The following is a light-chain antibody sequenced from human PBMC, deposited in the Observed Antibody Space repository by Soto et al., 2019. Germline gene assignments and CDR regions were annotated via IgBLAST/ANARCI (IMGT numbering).Light chain of an antibody. CDR2: GSS. Sequence: ESGLTHPPGRLPLSAGEGATRYCRASQTLSPNYLAWCQQKPGHPPXXLIYGSSKRATGIPDRFSGIGSGTDFTLTISRVEPEDFGVYFCQQYGSPGTFGQGTKVDI. J-gene: IGKJ1*01. CDR1: QTLSPNY. V-gene: IGKV3-20*01. CDR3: QQYGSPGT.